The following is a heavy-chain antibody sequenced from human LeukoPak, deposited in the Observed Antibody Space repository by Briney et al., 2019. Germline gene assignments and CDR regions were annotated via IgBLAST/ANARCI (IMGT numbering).Heavy chain of an antibody. Sequence: SETLPLTCTVSGGSISSYYWSWIRQPAGKGLEWIGYIYYSGSTNYNPSLKSRVTISVDTSKNQFSLKLSSVTAADTAVYYCAREKHPRYFDGFDYWGQGTLVTVSS. CDR2: IYYSGST. CDR3: AREKHPRYFDGFDY. J-gene: IGHJ4*02. CDR1: GGSISSYY. V-gene: IGHV4-59*01. D-gene: IGHD3-9*01.